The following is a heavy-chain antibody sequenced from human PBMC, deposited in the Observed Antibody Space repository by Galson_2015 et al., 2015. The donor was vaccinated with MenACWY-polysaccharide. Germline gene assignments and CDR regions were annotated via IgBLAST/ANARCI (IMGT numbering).Heavy chain of an antibody. CDR2: IGGSGLTT. CDR3: AKVTEMASSRRPFDV. Sequence: SLSLSCAASGFTFGSYAMGWVRQAPGKGLEWVSSIGGSGLTTFYAESVKGRFTISRDNAQNILSLQMNSLRADDTARYFCAKVTEMASSRRPFDVWGQGTTVTVSS. J-gene: IGHJ3*01. CDR1: GFTFGSYA. V-gene: IGHV3-23*01. D-gene: IGHD5-24*01.